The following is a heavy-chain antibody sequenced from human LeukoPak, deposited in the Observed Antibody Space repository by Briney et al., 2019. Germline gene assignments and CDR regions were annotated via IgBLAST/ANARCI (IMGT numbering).Heavy chain of an antibody. V-gene: IGHV1-18*04. Sequence: ASVKVSCKASGYTFTGYYMHWVRQAPGQGLEWMGWISAYNGNTNYAQKLQGRVTMTTDTSTSTAYMELRSLRSDDTAVYYCARGLRCGGDCYSFDYWGQGTLVTVSS. J-gene: IGHJ4*02. D-gene: IGHD2-21*02. CDR2: ISAYNGNT. CDR3: ARGLRCGGDCYSFDY. CDR1: GYTFTGYY.